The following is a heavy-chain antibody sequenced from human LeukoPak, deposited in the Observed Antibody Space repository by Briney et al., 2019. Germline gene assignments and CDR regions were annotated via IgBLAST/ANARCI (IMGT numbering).Heavy chain of an antibody. D-gene: IGHD5/OR15-5a*01. J-gene: IGHJ4*02. CDR3: ATFCVYDLLECFDY. CDR1: GDNLSELT. CDR2: FDPEEGER. V-gene: IGHV1-24*01. Sequence: ASVKVSCKVSGDNLSELTVHWVRQAPGKGVEWIGGFDPEEGERLYAQKFEGRVTMTEDTSTDTAYMQLTRLRSEDTAVYYCATFCVYDLLECFDYWGQGTLVTVSS.